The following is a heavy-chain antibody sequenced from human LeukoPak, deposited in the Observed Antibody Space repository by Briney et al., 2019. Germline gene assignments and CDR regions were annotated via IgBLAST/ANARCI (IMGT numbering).Heavy chain of an antibody. CDR1: GFTFSSYG. D-gene: IGHD4-17*01. V-gene: IGHV3-30*02. J-gene: IGHJ4*02. CDR2: IRYDGSNK. Sequence: PGGSLRLSCAASGFTFSSYGMHWVRQAPGKGLEWVAFIRYDGSNKYYADSVKGRFTISRDNSKNTLYLQMNSLRAEDTAVYYCAGYGDYHSEWYYWGQGTLVTVSS. CDR3: AGYGDYHSEWYY.